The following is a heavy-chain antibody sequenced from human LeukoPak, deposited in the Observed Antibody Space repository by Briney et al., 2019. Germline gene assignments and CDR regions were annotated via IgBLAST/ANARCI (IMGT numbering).Heavy chain of an antibody. J-gene: IGHJ5*02. CDR3: ARDQPGIAAAGTGSWFDP. CDR2: ISYIGST. CDR1: DDSFSSHY. D-gene: IGHD6-13*01. V-gene: IGHV4-59*11. Sequence: SSETLSLTCAVSDDSFSSHYWTWIRQPPGKGLEWIGYISYIGSTNYNPSLKSRVTISIDTSKNQFFLKLSSVAAADTAVYYCARDQPGIAAAGTGSWFDPWGQGTLVTVSS.